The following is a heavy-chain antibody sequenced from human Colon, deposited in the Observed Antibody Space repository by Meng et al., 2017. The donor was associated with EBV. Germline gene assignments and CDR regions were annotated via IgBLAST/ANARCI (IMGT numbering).Heavy chain of an antibody. CDR2: IYHSGST. Sequence: QVQLQESGPGLVKPSEXLSLTCAVSGGSISRSDWWSWVRQPPGKGLELIGEIYHSGSTNYNPSLKSRVTISVDKSKNQFSLNLSSVTAADTAVYYCARVGQWLPIDYWGQGTLVTVSS. CDR3: ARVGQWLPIDY. V-gene: IGHV4-4*02. J-gene: IGHJ4*02. CDR1: GGSISRSDW. D-gene: IGHD6-19*01.